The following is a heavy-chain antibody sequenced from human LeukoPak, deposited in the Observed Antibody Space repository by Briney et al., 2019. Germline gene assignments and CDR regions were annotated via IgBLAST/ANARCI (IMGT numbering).Heavy chain of an antibody. D-gene: IGHD6-19*01. J-gene: IGHJ3*02. CDR3: ARDRSSGWYRDAFDI. CDR2: ISGYNDNT. CDR1: GYTFTSYG. Sequence: GASVKVSCEASGYTFTSYGISWVRQAPGQGLEWMGWISGYNDNTNYAQKLQGRVTMTTDTSTSTADMELRSLRSDDTAVYYCARDRSSGWYRDAFDIWGQGTMVTVSS. V-gene: IGHV1-18*01.